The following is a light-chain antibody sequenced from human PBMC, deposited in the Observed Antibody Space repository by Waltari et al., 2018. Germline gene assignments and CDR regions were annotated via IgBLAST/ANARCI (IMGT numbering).Light chain of an antibody. CDR3: AAWDDSLSGRV. CDR1: SSNIGSNY. CDR2: RNN. Sequence: QSVLTQPPSASGTPGQRVTISCSGSSSNIGSNYLYWYQQLPGAAPKLLISRNNRRPSGVPARFSGSKSGPSASLAISGLRSEDEADYYCAAWDDSLSGRVFGGGTKLTVL. J-gene: IGLJ3*02. V-gene: IGLV1-47*01.